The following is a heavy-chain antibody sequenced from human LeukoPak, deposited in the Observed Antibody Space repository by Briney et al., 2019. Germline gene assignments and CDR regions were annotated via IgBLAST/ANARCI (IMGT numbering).Heavy chain of an antibody. D-gene: IGHD3-10*01. CDR2: ISGDAGST. J-gene: IGHJ4*02. CDR3: AKVRNRVSSGYDYFDY. Sequence: GGSLRVSCAASGFTFDDYAMHWVRQPPGKGLEWVSLISGDAGSTYYADSVKGRFTISRGNSKNSLYLQMNSLRTEDTALYYCAKVRNRVSSGYDYFDYWGQGTLVTVSS. V-gene: IGHV3-43*02. CDR1: GFTFDDYA.